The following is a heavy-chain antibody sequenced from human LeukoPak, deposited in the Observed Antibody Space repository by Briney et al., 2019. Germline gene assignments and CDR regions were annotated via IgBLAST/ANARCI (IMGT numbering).Heavy chain of an antibody. Sequence: ASVKVSCKASGYTFIPCYLHWVRQAPGQGREWMGIIHPSGESTSYAQKFQGSATITGDTSTSTVYMELSSLRSEATAVYCCARSPLLLDYWGQGTLVTVSS. CDR2: IHPSGEST. CDR1: GYTFIPCY. CDR3: ARSPLLLDY. V-gene: IGHV1-46*01. D-gene: IGHD2-21*02. J-gene: IGHJ4*02.